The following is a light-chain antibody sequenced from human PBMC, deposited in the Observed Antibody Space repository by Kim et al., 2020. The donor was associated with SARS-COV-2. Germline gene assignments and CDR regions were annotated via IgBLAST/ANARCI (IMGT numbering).Light chain of an antibody. CDR2: DVT. V-gene: IGLV2-14*03. J-gene: IGLJ3*02. Sequence: QSIPTSCTGTSRDVGGYQYVSWYQQHPGKAPKLIICDVTNRPSGVSNRFSGSKSGNTASLTISGLQAEDEADYYCSSYAGSSALVFGGGTQLTVL. CDR1: SRDVGGYQY. CDR3: SSYAGSSALV.